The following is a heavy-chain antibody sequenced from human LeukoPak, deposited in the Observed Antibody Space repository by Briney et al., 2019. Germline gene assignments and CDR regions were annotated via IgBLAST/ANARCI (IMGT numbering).Heavy chain of an antibody. CDR3: ARAGSSQFYYYYYMDV. J-gene: IGHJ6*03. CDR1: GDSISSNHYY. D-gene: IGHD6-6*01. CDR2: IFYTGST. Sequence: PSETLSLTCTVSGDSISSNHYYWGWIRQPPGKGLEWIGTIFYTGSTNYNPSLKSRVTISVGTSKNQFSLKLSSVTAADTAVYYCARAGSSQFYYYYYMDVWGKGTTVTVSS. V-gene: IGHV4-39*07.